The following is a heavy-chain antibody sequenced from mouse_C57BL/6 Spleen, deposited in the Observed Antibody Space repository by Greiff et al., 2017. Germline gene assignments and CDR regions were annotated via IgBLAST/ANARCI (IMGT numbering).Heavy chain of an antibody. Sequence: QVQLKQSGAELARPGASVKMSCKASGYTFTSYTMHWVKQRPGQGLEWIGYINPSSGYTKYNQKFKDKATLTADKSSSTAYMQLSRLTSEDSAVYYCARDGGGAMDYWGQGTSVTVSS. D-gene: IGHD1-1*01. CDR3: ARDGGGAMDY. CDR2: INPSSGYT. CDR1: GYTFTSYT. J-gene: IGHJ4*01. V-gene: IGHV1-4*01.